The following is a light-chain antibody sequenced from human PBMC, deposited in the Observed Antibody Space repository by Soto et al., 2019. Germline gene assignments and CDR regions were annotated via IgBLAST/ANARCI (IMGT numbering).Light chain of an antibody. J-gene: IGLJ1*01. CDR1: RRDVGGYNY. CDR3: SSYTISNTLPFV. Sequence: QSVLTQPGSVSGSPGQSITISCTGTRRDVGGYNYVSWYQQYPGKSPKLLIYEVTHRPSGVSNRFSGSKSGNTASLTISGLQAEDEADYYCSSYTISNTLPFVFGTGTKLTVL. V-gene: IGLV2-14*01. CDR2: EVT.